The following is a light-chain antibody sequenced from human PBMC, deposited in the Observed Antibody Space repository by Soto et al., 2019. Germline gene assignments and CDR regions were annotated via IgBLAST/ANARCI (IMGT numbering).Light chain of an antibody. CDR2: DVS. Sequence: DIQMTQSPSTVSASVGDRVTITCRASQNINRWLAWYRQKPGKAPEVVIYDVSTLAFGVPSRISGSGSGTEFTLTIRSLQPDDFATYSCQQYRAYPITFGGGTKVDIK. V-gene: IGKV1-5*01. J-gene: IGKJ4*01. CDR3: QQYRAYPIT. CDR1: QNINRW.